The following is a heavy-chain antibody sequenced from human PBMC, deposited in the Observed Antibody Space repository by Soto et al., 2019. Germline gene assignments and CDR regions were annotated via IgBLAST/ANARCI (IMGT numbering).Heavy chain of an antibody. CDR2: INPSGGST. CDR3: ASLNRARGDAFDI. CDR1: GYTFTSYY. D-gene: IGHD3-9*01. Sequence: GASVKVSCKASGYTFTSYYMHWVRQAPGQGLEWMGIINPSGGSTSYAQKFQGRVTMTRDTSTSTVYMELSSLRSEDTAVYYCASLNRARGDAFDIWGQGTMVTVSS. J-gene: IGHJ3*02. V-gene: IGHV1-46*03.